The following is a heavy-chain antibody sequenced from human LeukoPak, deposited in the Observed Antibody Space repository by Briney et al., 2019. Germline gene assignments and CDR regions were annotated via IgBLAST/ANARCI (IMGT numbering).Heavy chain of an antibody. V-gene: IGHV1-18*01. CDR3: ARDCSGGSCSPHMDV. Sequence: ASVKVSCKASGYTFTSYGISWVRQAPGQGLEWMGWISAYNGNTNYAQKLQGRVTMTTDTSTSTAYMELRSLRSDDTAVYYCARDCSGGSCSPHMDVWGKGTTVIVSS. D-gene: IGHD2-15*01. CDR2: ISAYNGNT. CDR1: GYTFTSYG. J-gene: IGHJ6*03.